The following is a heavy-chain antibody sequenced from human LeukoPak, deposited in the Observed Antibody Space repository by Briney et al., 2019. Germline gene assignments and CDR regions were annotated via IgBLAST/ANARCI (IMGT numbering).Heavy chain of an antibody. CDR1: GFSLSTSGVG. CDR2: IYWNDDK. J-gene: IGHJ3*02. Sequence: SGPTLVNPTQTLTLTCTFSGFSLSTSGVGVGWVRQPPGKALEWLAFIYWNDDKRYSPSLKSRLTITTDTSKNQVVLTMTNMDPVDTATYYCAHSGTVTTPHDAFDIWGQGTMVTVFS. CDR3: AHSGTVTTPHDAFDI. V-gene: IGHV2-5*01. D-gene: IGHD4-17*01.